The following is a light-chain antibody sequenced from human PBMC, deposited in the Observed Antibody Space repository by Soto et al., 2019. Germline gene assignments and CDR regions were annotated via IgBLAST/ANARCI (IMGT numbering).Light chain of an antibody. J-gene: IGKJ4*01. CDR3: QEYNSAPLT. CDR1: QGISTY. V-gene: IGKV1-27*01. CDR2: AAS. Sequence: DIQMTQSPSSLSASVGDRVTITCRASQGISTYLAWYQQKPGKVPKLLIYAASTLQSGVPSRFSGSVSGTDFTLTISSLQPEDVATYYCQEYNSAPLTFGGGTKVEIK.